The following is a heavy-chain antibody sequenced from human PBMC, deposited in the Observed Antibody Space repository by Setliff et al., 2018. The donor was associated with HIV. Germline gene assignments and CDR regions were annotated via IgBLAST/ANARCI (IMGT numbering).Heavy chain of an antibody. Sequence: SETLSLTCTVSGGSISSHYWSWIRQPPGKGLEWIGYIYYSGITYYNPSLKSRVTISVDTSKNQSSLNLTSVTAADTAVYYCARSKTFYDFWGGYYTHGAFKIWGLGTMVTVSS. D-gene: IGHD3-3*01. J-gene: IGHJ3*02. CDR2: IYYSGIT. CDR3: ARSKTFYDFWGGYYTHGAFKI. V-gene: IGHV4-59*11. CDR1: GGSISSHY.